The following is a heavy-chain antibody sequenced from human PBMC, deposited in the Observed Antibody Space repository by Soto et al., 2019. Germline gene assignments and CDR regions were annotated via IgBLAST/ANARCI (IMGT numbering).Heavy chain of an antibody. D-gene: IGHD2-8*01. Sequence: GGSLRLSCAAFGFTFSSYEMNWVRQAPGKGLEWVSFISETGRTIYYADSVKGRFTISRDNAENSLYLQMNSLRAEDTAVYYCARQGSNGAYYYYGMDVWGQGTTVTVSS. CDR2: ISETGRTI. CDR3: ARQGSNGAYYYYGMDV. CDR1: GFTFSSYE. V-gene: IGHV3-48*03. J-gene: IGHJ6*02.